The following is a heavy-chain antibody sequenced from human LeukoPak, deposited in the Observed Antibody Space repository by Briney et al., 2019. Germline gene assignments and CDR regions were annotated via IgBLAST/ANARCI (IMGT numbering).Heavy chain of an antibody. V-gene: IGHV3-43*02. CDR3: AKDSSGYYYVFQH. CDR2: ISGDGGST. Sequence: GGSLRLSCAASGFTFDDYAMHWVRQAPGRGLEWVSLISGDGGSTYYGDSVKGRFTISRDDSKNSLYLQMNSLGTEDTALYYCAKDSSGYYYVFQHWGQGTWSPSPQ. J-gene: IGHJ1*01. CDR1: GFTFDDYA. D-gene: IGHD3-22*01.